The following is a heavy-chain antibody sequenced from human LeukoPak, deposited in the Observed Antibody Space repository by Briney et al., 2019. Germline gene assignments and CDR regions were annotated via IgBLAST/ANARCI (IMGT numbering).Heavy chain of an antibody. Sequence: GESLKISCKGSGYGFTSYWIGWVRQMPGKGLEWMGIIYPGDSDTRYSPSFQGQVTISADKSISTAYLQWSSLKASDTAMYYCARRAYDILTGSYYFDYWGQGTLVTVSS. V-gene: IGHV5-51*01. CDR3: ARRAYDILTGSYYFDY. D-gene: IGHD3-9*01. CDR1: GYGFTSYW. J-gene: IGHJ4*02. CDR2: IYPGDSDT.